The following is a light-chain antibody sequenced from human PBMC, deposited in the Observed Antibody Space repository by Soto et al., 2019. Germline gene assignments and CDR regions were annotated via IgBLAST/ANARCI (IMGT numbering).Light chain of an antibody. V-gene: IGKV3D-15*01. CDR2: DAS. Sequence: IVLTQSPATLSLFPGERATLSCRASQRINNYLGWYQQQPGQAPRLVIYDASNRATGVPARFSGSGSGTEFTLTLSSLQSEDFAVYYCQQYGSSRWTFGQGAKVDI. J-gene: IGKJ1*01. CDR3: QQYGSSRWT. CDR1: QRINNY.